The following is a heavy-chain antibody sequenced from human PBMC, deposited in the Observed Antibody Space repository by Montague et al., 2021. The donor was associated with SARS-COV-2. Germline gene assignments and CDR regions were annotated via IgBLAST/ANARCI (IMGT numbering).Heavy chain of an antibody. CDR1: GGSISSGSYY. D-gene: IGHD4-17*01. CDR3: APPRCGSWAHLDN. V-gene: IGHV4-61*02. Sequence: TLSLTCTVSGGSISSGSYYWSWIRQPAGKGLEWIGRIYTSGTTDYSFSLKSRVTISVDTSKNQFSLKLTSVTAADTAVYYCAPPRCGSWAHLDNWGQGTPVTVSS. CDR2: IYTSGTT. J-gene: IGHJ4*02.